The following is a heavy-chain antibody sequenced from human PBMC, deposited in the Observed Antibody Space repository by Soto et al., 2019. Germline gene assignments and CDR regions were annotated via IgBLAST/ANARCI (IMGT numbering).Heavy chain of an antibody. D-gene: IGHD1-26*01. CDR2: IKQDGSEK. CDR1: GFTFSSYW. J-gene: IGHJ6*02. Sequence: GWSLRLSCAASGFTFSSYWMSWVRQAPGKGLEWVANIKQDGSEKYYVDSVKGRFTISRDNAKNSLYLQMNSLRAEDTAVYYCARDNGELPYYYYYGMDVWGQGTTVTVSS. V-gene: IGHV3-7*01. CDR3: ARDNGELPYYYYYGMDV.